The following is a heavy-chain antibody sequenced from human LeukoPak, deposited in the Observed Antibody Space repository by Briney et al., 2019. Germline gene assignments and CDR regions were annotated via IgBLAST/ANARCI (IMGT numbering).Heavy chain of an antibody. CDR3: AGRDYGDYFFDS. Sequence: PGGSLRLSCAASGFTFTTFNMNWVRQSPGKGLEWVSCISSSSDYICYADSVKGRFTISRDNSRNSLYLQMNSLRAEDTAVYYCAGRDYGDYFFDSWGQGTLVTVSS. D-gene: IGHD4-17*01. CDR2: ISSSSDYI. CDR1: GFTFTTFN. V-gene: IGHV3-21*01. J-gene: IGHJ4*02.